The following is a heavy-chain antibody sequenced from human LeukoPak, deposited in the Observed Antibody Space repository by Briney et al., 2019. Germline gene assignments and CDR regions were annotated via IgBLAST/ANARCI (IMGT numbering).Heavy chain of an antibody. CDR2: IRYDGSNK. D-gene: IGHD6-13*01. CDR1: GFTFSSYG. J-gene: IGHJ5*02. CDR3: AKVQSAALWFDP. V-gene: IGHV3-30*02. Sequence: QSGGSLRLSCAASGFTFSSYGMHWVRQAPGKGLEWVAFIRYDGSNKYYADSVKGRFTISRDNSKNTLYLQMNSLRAEDTAVYYCAKVQSAALWFDPWGQGTLVTVSS.